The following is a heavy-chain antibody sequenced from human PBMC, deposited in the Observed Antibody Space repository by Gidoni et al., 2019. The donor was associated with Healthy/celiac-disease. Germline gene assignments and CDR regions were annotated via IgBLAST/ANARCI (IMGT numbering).Heavy chain of an antibody. CDR1: RGSISRGDYY. Sequence: QLQLQVSGPGLVKPSQTLSLTRTVARGSISRGDYYWSWIRQPPGKGLEWIGFIYYSGSISYNPCLKSRVTISVDTSKNQFSLKLSSVTAADTAVYYCAGAVTTRGLHFDYWGQGTMVTVSS. D-gene: IGHD4-17*01. CDR3: AGAVTTRGLHFDY. CDR2: IYYSGSI. V-gene: IGHV4-30-4*01. J-gene: IGHJ4*02.